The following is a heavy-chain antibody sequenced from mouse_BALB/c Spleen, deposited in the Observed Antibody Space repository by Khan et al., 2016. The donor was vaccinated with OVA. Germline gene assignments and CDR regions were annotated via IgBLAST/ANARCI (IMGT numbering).Heavy chain of an antibody. V-gene: IGHV1S136*01. CDR1: GYIFTNYL. D-gene: IGHD4-1*01. CDR3: ARENWQSDYFDY. Sequence: EVQLQQSGPGLVKPGTSVTMSCTASGYIFTNYLIHWVKQKPGQGLEWIGYINPYNGATKYNEKFKGTATLTSDKSSITAYMELSSLASEDSAVYTCARENWQSDYFDYWGQGTTLTVSS. CDR2: INPYNGAT. J-gene: IGHJ2*01.